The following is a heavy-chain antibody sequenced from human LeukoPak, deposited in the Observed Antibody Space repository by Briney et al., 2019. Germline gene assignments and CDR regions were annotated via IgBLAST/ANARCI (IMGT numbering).Heavy chain of an antibody. CDR3: ARAPSPYYYDSSAYYSDY. Sequence: EASVKVSCMTSGYTFTSFDINWVRQATGQGLEWLGWMNPYTHKTGYAQKFQGRVTFTGDTSIRTAYMEVSNLTSEDTAVYYCARAPSPYYYDSSAYYSDYWGQGTLVTVSS. J-gene: IGHJ4*02. CDR1: GYTFTSFD. CDR2: MNPYTHKT. D-gene: IGHD3-22*01. V-gene: IGHV1-8*03.